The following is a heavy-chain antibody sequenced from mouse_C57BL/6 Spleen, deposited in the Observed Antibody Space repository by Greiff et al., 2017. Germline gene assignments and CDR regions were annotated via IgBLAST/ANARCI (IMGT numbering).Heavy chain of an antibody. CDR1: GFTFTSYW. Sequence: QVQLQQPGAELVKPGASVKMSCTASGFTFTSYWINWVKQRPGQGLEWIGDICPGSGSTNYNEKFKSKATLTVDTYSSTAYMQLSSLTSEGPAVYCCASAGWDFDYWGQVTTLTVSS. CDR2: ICPGSGST. J-gene: IGHJ2*01. D-gene: IGHD1-1*02. CDR3: ASAGWDFDY. V-gene: IGHV1-55*01.